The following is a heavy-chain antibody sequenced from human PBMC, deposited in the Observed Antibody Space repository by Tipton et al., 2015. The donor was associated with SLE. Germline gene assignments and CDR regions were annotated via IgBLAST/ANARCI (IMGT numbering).Heavy chain of an antibody. V-gene: IGHV4-34*01. J-gene: IGHJ4*02. CDR1: GGFFRDYF. CDR3: ARHCQIYSFVY. D-gene: IGHD2-21*01. Sequence: TLSLTCGVYGGFFRDYFWGWIRQPPGKRLEWIGSIYYSGSTYYNPSLKSRVTISVDTSENQFSLKLSSVTAADTAVYYCARHCQIYSFVYWGQGSLVTVSS. CDR2: IYYSGST.